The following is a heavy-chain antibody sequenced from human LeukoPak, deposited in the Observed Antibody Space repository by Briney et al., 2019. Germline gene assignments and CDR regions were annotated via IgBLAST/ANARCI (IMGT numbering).Heavy chain of an antibody. Sequence: RASVKVSCKASGYTFTGYYMHWVRQAPGQGLEWMGWINPNSGGTNYAQKFQGRVTMTRDTSISTAYMELSRLRSDDTAVYYCARGYNYLGNYYYYMDVWGKGTTVTVSS. CDR3: ARGYNYLGNYYYYMDV. J-gene: IGHJ6*03. CDR1: GYTFTGYY. V-gene: IGHV1-2*02. CDR2: INPNSGGT. D-gene: IGHD1-20*01.